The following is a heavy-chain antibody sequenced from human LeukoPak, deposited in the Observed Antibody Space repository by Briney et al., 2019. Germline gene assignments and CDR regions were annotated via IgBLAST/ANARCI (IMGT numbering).Heavy chain of an antibody. CDR1: GGSISSYY. J-gene: IGHJ5*02. Sequence: SETLSLTCTVSGGSISSYYWSWIRQPPGKGLEWIGYIYTSGSTNYNPSLKSRVTISVDTSKNQFSLKLSSATAADTAVYYCARLRRADSSSFWSWFDPWGQGTLVTVSS. CDR3: ARLRRADSSSFWSWFDP. CDR2: IYTSGST. V-gene: IGHV4-4*09. D-gene: IGHD6-6*01.